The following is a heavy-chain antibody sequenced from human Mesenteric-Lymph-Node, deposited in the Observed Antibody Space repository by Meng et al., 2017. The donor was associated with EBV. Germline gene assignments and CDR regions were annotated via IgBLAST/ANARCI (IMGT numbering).Heavy chain of an antibody. CDR3: ARESPLTYHGAQADY. J-gene: IGHJ4*02. CDR2: INHSGST. CDR1: GGSFSGYY. D-gene: IGHD4-17*01. V-gene: IGHV4-34*01. Sequence: VQLQQWCAGLLKPSATLSLTCAVYGGSFSGYYWSWIRQPPGNGLEWIGEINHSGSTNYTPSLKSRVTISVDTSKNQFSLMLSSATAEYTAVYYCARESPLTYHGAQADYWGQGTLVTVSS.